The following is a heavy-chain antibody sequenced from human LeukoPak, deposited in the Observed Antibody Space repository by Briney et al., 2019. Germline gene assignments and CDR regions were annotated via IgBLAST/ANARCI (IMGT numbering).Heavy chain of an antibody. CDR2: IYPSDSDI. CDR1: GYSFTSYW. Sequence: GESLKISCKGSGYSFTSYWSGWVRQMPGKGLEWMGIIYPSDSDIRYSPSFQGQVTISADKSINTAYLQWSSLKASDTAMYYCASSFSSSSTFDYWGQGTLVTVSS. J-gene: IGHJ4*02. D-gene: IGHD6-6*01. CDR3: ASSFSSSSTFDY. V-gene: IGHV5-51*01.